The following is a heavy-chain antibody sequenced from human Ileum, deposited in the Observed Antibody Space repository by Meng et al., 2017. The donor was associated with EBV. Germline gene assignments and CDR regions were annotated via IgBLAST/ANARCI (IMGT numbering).Heavy chain of an antibody. CDR3: ARAHPVVYFFDY. V-gene: IGHV4-30-2*01. CDR1: GGSISSGGHS. Sequence: QRTLQGSGSGLVKPSQTLSLACGVAGGSISSGGHSWSWIRQPPGKGLEWIGDIQHSGSTYYNPSLKSRVTISVDRSRNQFSLKLSSVTAADTAVYYCARAHPVVYFFDYWGQGALVTVSS. J-gene: IGHJ4*02. D-gene: IGHD4-23*01. CDR2: IQHSGST.